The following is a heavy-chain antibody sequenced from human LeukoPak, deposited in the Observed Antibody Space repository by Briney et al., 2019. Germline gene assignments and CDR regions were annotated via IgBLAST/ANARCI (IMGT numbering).Heavy chain of an antibody. V-gene: IGHV1-69*13. D-gene: IGHD3-10*01. CDR2: IIPIFGTA. Sequence: ASVKVSCKASGYTFTGYFMYWVRQAPGQGLEWMGGIIPIFGTANYAQKFQGRVTITADESTSTAYMGLSSLRSEDTAVYYCAGSYYGSGSYSRIDYWGQGTLVTVSS. J-gene: IGHJ4*02. CDR3: AGSYYGSGSYSRIDY. CDR1: GYTFTGYF.